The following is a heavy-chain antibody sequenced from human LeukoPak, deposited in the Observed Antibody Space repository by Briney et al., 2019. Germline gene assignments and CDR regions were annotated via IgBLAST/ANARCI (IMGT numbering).Heavy chain of an antibody. CDR2: ISASGDGS. V-gene: IGHV3-23*01. Sequence: GGSLRLSCVGSGFTFSSYAMSWVRQSPGKGLEWVSAISASGDGSYYADSVRARFTISRDNSKNTVDLQVSRLRAEDTAVYYSVREVSGWPNNWFDPWGQGTLVTVSS. D-gene: IGHD6-19*01. CDR1: GFTFSSYA. J-gene: IGHJ5*02. CDR3: VREVSGWPNNWFDP.